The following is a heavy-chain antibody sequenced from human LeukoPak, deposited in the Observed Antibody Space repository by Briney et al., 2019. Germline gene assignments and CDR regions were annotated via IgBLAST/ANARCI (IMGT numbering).Heavy chain of an antibody. CDR1: GYTFTGYY. D-gene: IGHD5-18*01. Sequence: ASVKVSCKASGYTFTGYYMHWVRQAPGQGLEWMGWINPNSGGTNYAQKLQGRVTMTTDTSTSTAYMELRSLRSDDTAVYYCARDRGYSYAQIYYFDYWGQGTLVTVSS. J-gene: IGHJ4*02. CDR2: INPNSGGT. CDR3: ARDRGYSYAQIYYFDY. V-gene: IGHV1-2*02.